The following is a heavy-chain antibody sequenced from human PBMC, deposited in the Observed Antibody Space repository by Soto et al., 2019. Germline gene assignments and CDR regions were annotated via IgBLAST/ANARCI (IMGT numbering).Heavy chain of an antibody. CDR2: IYSGGST. D-gene: IGHD6-19*01. CDR1: GFTVSSNY. Sequence: GGSLRLSCAASGFTVSSNYMSWVRQAPGKGLEWVSVIYSGGSTYYADSVKGRFTISRDNSKNTLYLQMNSLRAEDTAVYYCARGSEYRSGWPFDYWGQGTLVTVSS. V-gene: IGHV3-53*01. CDR3: ARGSEYRSGWPFDY. J-gene: IGHJ4*02.